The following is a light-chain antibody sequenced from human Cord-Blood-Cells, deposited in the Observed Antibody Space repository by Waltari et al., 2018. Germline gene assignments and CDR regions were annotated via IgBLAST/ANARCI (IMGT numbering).Light chain of an antibody. V-gene: IGLV2-14*01. CDR1: SSDAGGYTL. CDR2: EVS. J-gene: IGLJ2*01. CDR3: SSYTSSSTVV. Sequence: QSALTHPAPVSGSPGQSITITCPATSSDAGGYTLVPWYQQHPGKAPKLMIYEVSHRPSGVSNRFSGSKSGNTASLTISGLQAEDEADYYCSSYTSSSTVVFGGGTKLTVL.